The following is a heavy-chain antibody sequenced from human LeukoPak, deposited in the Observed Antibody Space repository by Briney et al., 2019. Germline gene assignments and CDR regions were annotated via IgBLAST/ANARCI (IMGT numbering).Heavy chain of an antibody. J-gene: IGHJ3*02. D-gene: IGHD4-17*01. CDR1: GGSISSYY. CDR2: IYTSGST. V-gene: IGHV4-4*07. Sequence: SETLSLTCTVSGGSISSYYWSWIRQPAGKGLEWIGRIYTSGSTNYNPSLKSRVTMSVDTSKNQFSLKLSSVTAADTAVYYCARSYNNYGDPDAFDIWGQGTMVTVSS. CDR3: ARSYNNYGDPDAFDI.